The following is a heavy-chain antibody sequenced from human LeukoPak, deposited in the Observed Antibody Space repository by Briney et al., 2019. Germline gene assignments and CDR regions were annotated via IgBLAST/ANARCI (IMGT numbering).Heavy chain of an antibody. V-gene: IGHV3-7*02. Sequence: GGSLRLSCAASGFXLSNYWITWVRQAPGKGLEWLANIKQDGSDEYYVDSVKGRFTISRDNAENSLYLQVNNLSAEVTAVYYCATGGNYHAYWGQGTLVTVSS. CDR2: IKQDGSDE. J-gene: IGHJ4*02. CDR3: ATGGNYHAY. CDR1: GFXLSNYW. D-gene: IGHD1-7*01.